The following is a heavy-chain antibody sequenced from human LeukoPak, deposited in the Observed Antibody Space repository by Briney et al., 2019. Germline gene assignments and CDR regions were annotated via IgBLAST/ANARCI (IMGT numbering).Heavy chain of an antibody. V-gene: IGHV4-34*01. Sequence: SETLSLTCAVYGGSFSGYYWSWIRQPPGKGLEWIGEINHSGSTNYNPSLKSRVTISVDTSKNQFSLKLSSVTAADTAVYYCARDYRSGWLYWGQGTLATVSS. J-gene: IGHJ4*02. CDR1: GGSFSGYY. D-gene: IGHD6-19*01. CDR2: INHSGST. CDR3: ARDYRSGWLY.